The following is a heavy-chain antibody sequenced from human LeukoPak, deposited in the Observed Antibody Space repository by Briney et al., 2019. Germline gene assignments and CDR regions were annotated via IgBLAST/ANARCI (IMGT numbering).Heavy chain of an antibody. V-gene: IGHV4-31*03. CDR1: GVSITSGGYY. D-gene: IGHD3-22*01. CDR2: IYYSGST. Sequence: SETLSLTCTVSGVSITSGGYYWSWIRQHPGKGLEWIGYIYYSGSTYYNPSLKSRVTISVDTSDNQFSLKLSSVTAADTAVYYCASSFFYDSRGSWNWFDPWGQGTLVTVSS. CDR3: ASSFFYDSRGSWNWFDP. J-gene: IGHJ5*02.